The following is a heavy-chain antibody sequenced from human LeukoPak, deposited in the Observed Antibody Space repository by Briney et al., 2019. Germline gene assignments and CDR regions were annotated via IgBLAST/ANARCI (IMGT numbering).Heavy chain of an antibody. CDR3: AREVTTVTTDAFDI. Sequence: ASVKVSCKVSGYTLTELSMHWVRQAPGQGLEWMGWINPNSGGTNYAQKFQGRVTMTRDTSISTAYMELSRLRSDDTAVYYCAREVTTVTTDAFDIWGQGTMVTVSS. CDR1: GYTLTELS. CDR2: INPNSGGT. J-gene: IGHJ3*02. D-gene: IGHD4-17*01. V-gene: IGHV1-2*02.